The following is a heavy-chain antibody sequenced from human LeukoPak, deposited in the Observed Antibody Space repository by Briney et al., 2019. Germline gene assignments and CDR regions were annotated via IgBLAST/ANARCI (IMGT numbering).Heavy chain of an antibody. V-gene: IGHV4-34*01. CDR3: AREKTGTMVRGVIRHYYGMDV. Sequence: SETLSLTCAVYGGSFSGYYWSWIRQPPGKGLEWIGEINHSGSTSYNPSLKSRVTISVDTSKNQFSLKLSSVTAADTAVYYCAREKTGTMVRGVIRHYYGMDVWGKGTTVTVSS. CDR2: INHSGST. J-gene: IGHJ6*04. D-gene: IGHD3-10*01. CDR1: GGSFSGYY.